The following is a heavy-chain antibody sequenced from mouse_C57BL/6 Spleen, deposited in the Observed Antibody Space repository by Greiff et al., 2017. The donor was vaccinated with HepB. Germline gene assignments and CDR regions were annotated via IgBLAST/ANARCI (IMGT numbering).Heavy chain of an antibody. CDR1: GYAFSSSW. CDR3: AKCDYGVYYYAMDY. CDR2: IYPGDGDT. D-gene: IGHD1-1*02. J-gene: IGHJ4*01. Sequence: QVQLQESGPELVQPGASVTISCKASGYAFSSSWMNWVKQRPGEGLEWIGRIYPGDGDTNYNGKFKGKVTLTADKSYSTAYMQLSSLTSVNSAVYFCAKCDYGVYYYAMDYWGQGTPVTVSS. V-gene: IGHV1-82*01.